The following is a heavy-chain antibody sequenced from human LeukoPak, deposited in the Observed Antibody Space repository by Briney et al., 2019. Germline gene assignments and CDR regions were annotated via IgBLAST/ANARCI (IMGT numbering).Heavy chain of an antibody. J-gene: IGHJ6*03. V-gene: IGHV4-59*12. CDR3: ARISSVWVKDFYYYMDV. Sequence: PSVTLSLTCTVSGGSITSYYWSWIRQPPGKGLEWIGYIYYSGSTNYNPSLKSRVTISVDTSKNQFSLKLSSVTAADTAVYFCARISSVWVKDFYYYMDVWGKGTTVTVSS. CDR2: IYYSGST. D-gene: IGHD3-16*02. CDR1: GGSITSYY.